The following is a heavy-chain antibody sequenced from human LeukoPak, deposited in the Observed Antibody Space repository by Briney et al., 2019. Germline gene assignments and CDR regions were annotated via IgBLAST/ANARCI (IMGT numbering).Heavy chain of an antibody. CDR3: ARVVGWFGELFWYYMDV. Sequence: ASVKVSCKASGGTFSSYAISWVRQAPGQGLEWMGGIIPIFGTANYAQKFQGRVTITADKSTSTAYMELSSLRSEDTAVYYCARVVGWFGELFWYYMDVWGKGTTVTISS. D-gene: IGHD3-10*01. CDR1: GGTFSSYA. J-gene: IGHJ6*03. CDR2: IIPIFGTA. V-gene: IGHV1-69*06.